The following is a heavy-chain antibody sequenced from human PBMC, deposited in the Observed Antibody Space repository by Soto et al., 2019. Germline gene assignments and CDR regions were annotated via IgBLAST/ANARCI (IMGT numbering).Heavy chain of an antibody. CDR2: IGTAGDT. Sequence: GGSLRPSSAASGFTFSSYDMHWVRQATGKGLEWVSVIGTAGDTYYPGSVKGRFTISRENAKNSLYLQMNSLRAGDTAVYYCARGRWELGFDYWGQGALVTVSS. D-gene: IGHD1-26*01. CDR1: GFTFSSYD. V-gene: IGHV3-13*01. J-gene: IGHJ4*02. CDR3: ARGRWELGFDY.